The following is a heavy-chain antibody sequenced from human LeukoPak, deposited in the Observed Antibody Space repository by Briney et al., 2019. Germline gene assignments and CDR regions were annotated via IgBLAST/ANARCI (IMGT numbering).Heavy chain of an antibody. CDR3: ARDPNGDYIGAFGI. D-gene: IGHD4-17*01. CDR1: GFTFSSYA. V-gene: IGHV3-23*01. J-gene: IGHJ3*02. CDR2: ISGAGGTT. Sequence: GGSLRLSCATSGFTFSSYAMSWVRQAPGKGLEWVSAISGAGGTTLYADSVKGRFTISRDNSKNTLYLQMTSLRVEDTAVYYCARDPNGDYIGAFGIWGQGTVVTVSS.